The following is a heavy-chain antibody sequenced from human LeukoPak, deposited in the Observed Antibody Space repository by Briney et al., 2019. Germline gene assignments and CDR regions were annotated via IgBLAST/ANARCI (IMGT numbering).Heavy chain of an antibody. J-gene: IGHJ4*02. D-gene: IGHD5-24*01. CDR2: ISWNSGSI. V-gene: IGHV3-9*01. Sequence: GGSLRLSCAASGSTFSSCALNWVRQAPGKGLEWVSGISWNSGSIGYADSVRGRFTISRDNAKNSLYLQMNSLRAEDTALYYCAKDIDGDYWGQGTLVTVSS. CDR1: GSTFSSCA. CDR3: AKDIDGDY.